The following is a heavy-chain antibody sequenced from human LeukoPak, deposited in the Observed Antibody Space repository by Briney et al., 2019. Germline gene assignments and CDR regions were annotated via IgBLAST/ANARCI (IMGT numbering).Heavy chain of an antibody. Sequence: SVKVSCKASGGTFSSYAISWVRQAPGQGLEWMGGIIPIFGTASYAQKFQGRVTITADESTSTAYMELSSLRSEDTAVYYCARSAARRLYYYYMDVWGKGTTVTVSS. V-gene: IGHV1-69*13. CDR3: ARSAARRLYYYYMDV. CDR2: IIPIFGTA. J-gene: IGHJ6*03. D-gene: IGHD2-2*01. CDR1: GGTFSSYA.